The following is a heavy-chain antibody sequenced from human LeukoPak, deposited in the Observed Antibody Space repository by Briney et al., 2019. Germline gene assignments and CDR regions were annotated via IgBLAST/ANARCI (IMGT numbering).Heavy chain of an antibody. V-gene: IGHV3-7*03. CDR3: AKEGIAAAVDY. J-gene: IGHJ4*02. Sequence: PGGSLRLSCAASEFTFSSYGMSWVRQAPGKGLEWVANINQDGSEKYYVDSVKGRFTISRDNAKNSLYLQMNSLRAEDMALYYCAKEGIAAAVDYWGQGTLVTVSS. CDR2: INQDGSEK. D-gene: IGHD6-13*01. CDR1: EFTFSSYG.